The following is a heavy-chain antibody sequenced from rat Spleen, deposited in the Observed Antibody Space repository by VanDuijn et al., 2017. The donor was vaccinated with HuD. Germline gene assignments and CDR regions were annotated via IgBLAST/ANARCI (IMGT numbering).Heavy chain of an antibody. V-gene: IGHV5S23*01. D-gene: IGHD1-12*02. J-gene: IGHJ2*01. CDR2: ISPSGGAT. CDR1: GFTFRNYD. Sequence: EVQLVESDGGLVQPGRSLKLSCVASGFTFRNYDMAWVRQAPTKGLEWVASISPSGGATYYRDSVKGRFTVSRDNTKSTLYLQMDSLRSEDTAPYYCARHSDDTSYYYPFFDYWGQGVMVTVSS. CDR3: ARHSDDTSYYYPFFDY.